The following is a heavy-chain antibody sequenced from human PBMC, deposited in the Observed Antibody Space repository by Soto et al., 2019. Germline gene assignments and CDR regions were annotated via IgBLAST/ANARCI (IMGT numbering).Heavy chain of an antibody. V-gene: IGHV3-53*01. CDR1: GFTVSHNY. J-gene: IGHJ4*02. CDR2: IYASGST. CDR3: ARGITGTTFDY. Sequence: PGGSLRLSCAASGFTVSHNYMIWVRQAPGRGLEWVSVIYASGSTYYADSVKGRFTISRDDSKNTLYLQMNSLRAEDTAVYYCARGITGTTFDYWGQGTLVTVSS. D-gene: IGHD1-20*01.